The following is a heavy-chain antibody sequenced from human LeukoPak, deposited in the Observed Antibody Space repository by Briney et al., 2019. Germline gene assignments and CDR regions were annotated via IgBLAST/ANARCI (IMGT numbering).Heavy chain of an antibody. V-gene: IGHV3-53*01. Sequence: QPGGSLRLSCVASGFTVSSNYMSWVRQAPGKGLEWASVIYSGGSTYYADSVKGRFTISKDNSKNTLYLQMNSLRAEDTAVYYCARGTGSDSWYIDYWGQGTLVSVSS. CDR1: GFTVSSNY. D-gene: IGHD6-13*01. CDR3: ARGTGSDSWYIDY. CDR2: IYSGGST. J-gene: IGHJ4*02.